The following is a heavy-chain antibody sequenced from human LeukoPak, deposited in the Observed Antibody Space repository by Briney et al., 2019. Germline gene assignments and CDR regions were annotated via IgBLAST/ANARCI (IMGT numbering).Heavy chain of an antibody. J-gene: IGHJ4*02. Sequence: ASVKVSCKASGYTFTDYYMHWVRQAPGQGLEWMGWINPKSGGTRYAQKFQGRVAMTTDTSTTTAYMELRGLRFNDTAVYYCARAGSGSGWYFDYWGQGTLVTVSS. CDR1: GYTFTDYY. CDR3: ARAGSGSGWYFDY. V-gene: IGHV1-2*02. CDR2: INPKSGGT. D-gene: IGHD6-19*01.